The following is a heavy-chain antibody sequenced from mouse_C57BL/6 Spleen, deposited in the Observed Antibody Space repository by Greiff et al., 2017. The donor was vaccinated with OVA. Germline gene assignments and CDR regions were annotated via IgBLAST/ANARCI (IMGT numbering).Heavy chain of an antibody. V-gene: IGHV1-85*01. CDR3: ARRYPQEYFDV. Sequence: VKLMESGPELVKPGASVKLSCKASGYTFTSYDINWVKQRPGQGLEWIGWIYPRDGSTKYNEKFKGKATLTVDTSSSTAYMELHSLTSEDSAVYFCARRYPQEYFDVWGTGTTVTVSS. CDR1: GYTFTSYD. D-gene: IGHD2-14*01. J-gene: IGHJ1*03. CDR2: IYPRDGST.